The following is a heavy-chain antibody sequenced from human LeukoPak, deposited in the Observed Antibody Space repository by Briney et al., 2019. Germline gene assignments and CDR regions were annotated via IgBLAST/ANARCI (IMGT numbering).Heavy chain of an antibody. CDR1: GFTLSSYS. D-gene: IGHD1-20*01. CDR3: AREEEFGITGTTYYFDY. Sequence: GGCLRLSCAASGFTLSSYSMNWVRQAPGKGLEGVSAIGSSSSYIYYADSVKGRFTISRDNAKNSLYLQMSSLRAEDTAVYYCAREEEFGITGTTYYFDYWGQGTLVTVSS. V-gene: IGHV3-21*01. CDR2: IGSSSSYI. J-gene: IGHJ4*02.